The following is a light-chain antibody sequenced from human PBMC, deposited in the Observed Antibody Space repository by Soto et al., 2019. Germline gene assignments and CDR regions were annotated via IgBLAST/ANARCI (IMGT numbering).Light chain of an antibody. J-gene: IGLJ3*02. CDR3: QTWGTGIPGV. CDR1: SGRSTYA. Sequence: QPVLTQSPSASASLGASVKLTCTLSSGRSTYAIAWHQLQPEKGPRYLMKVNSDGSHSKGDGIPDRFSGSSSGTERYLTISSLQSEDEADYYCQTWGTGIPGVFGGGTKLTVL. CDR2: VNSDGSH. V-gene: IGLV4-69*01.